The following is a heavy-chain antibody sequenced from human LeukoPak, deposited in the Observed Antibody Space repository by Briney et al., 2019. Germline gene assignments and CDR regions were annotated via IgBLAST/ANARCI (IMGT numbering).Heavy chain of an antibody. J-gene: IGHJ6*03. V-gene: IGHV3-7*01. CDR3: ARYNWNDAHSYMDV. Sequence: GGSLRLSCAASGFTFSSYWMSWVRQAPGKGLEWVANIKQDGSEKYHVDSVKGRFTISRDNAKNSLYLQMNSLRAEDTAVYYCARYNWNDAHSYMDVWGKGTTVTVSS. CDR1: GFTFSSYW. D-gene: IGHD1-1*01. CDR2: IKQDGSEK.